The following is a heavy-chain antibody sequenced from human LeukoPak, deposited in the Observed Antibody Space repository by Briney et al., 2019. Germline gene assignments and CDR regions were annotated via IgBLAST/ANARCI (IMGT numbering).Heavy chain of an antibody. Sequence: ASVKVSCKASGYTFTSYDINWVRQATGQGLEWMGWMNPNSGNTGYAQKFQGRVTMTTDTSTSTAYMELRSLRSDDTAVYYCARRWYRWFDYWGQGTLVTVSS. CDR1: GYTFTSYD. V-gene: IGHV1-8*01. CDR3: ARRWYRWFDY. J-gene: IGHJ4*02. CDR2: MNPNSGNT. D-gene: IGHD5-24*01.